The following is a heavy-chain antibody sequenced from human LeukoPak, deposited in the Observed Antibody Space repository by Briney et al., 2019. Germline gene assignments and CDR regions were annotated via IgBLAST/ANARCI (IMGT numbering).Heavy chain of an antibody. CDR2: ISAYNGNT. Sequence: PSASVKVSCKASGGTFSSYAISWVRQAPGQGLEWMGWISAYNGNTNYAQKLQGRVTMTTDTSTSTAYMELRSLRSDDTAVYYCARDTPRFGAFDIWGQGTMVTVSS. CDR1: GGTFSSYA. V-gene: IGHV1-18*01. CDR3: ARDTPRFGAFDI. J-gene: IGHJ3*02. D-gene: IGHD3-3*01.